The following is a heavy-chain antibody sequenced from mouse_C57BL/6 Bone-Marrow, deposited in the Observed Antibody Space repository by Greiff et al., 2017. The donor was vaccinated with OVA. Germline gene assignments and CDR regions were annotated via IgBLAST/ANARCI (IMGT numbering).Heavy chain of an antibody. CDR3: ARENGNYGGWYFDV. D-gene: IGHD2-1*01. CDR1: GYSITSGYY. Sequence: EVQRVESGPGLVKPSQSLSLTCSVTGYSITSGYYWNWIRQFPGNKLEWMGYISYDGSNNYNPSLKNRISITRDTSKNLFFLKLNSVTTEDTATYYCARENGNYGGWYFDVWGTGTTVTVSS. CDR2: ISYDGSN. J-gene: IGHJ1*03. V-gene: IGHV3-6*01.